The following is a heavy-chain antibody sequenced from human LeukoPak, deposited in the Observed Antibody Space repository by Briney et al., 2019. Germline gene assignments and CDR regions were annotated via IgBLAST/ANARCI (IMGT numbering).Heavy chain of an antibody. Sequence: PGGSLRLSCAASGFTFSNYAMSWVRQAPGKGLEWVAGISGTGGSTHYADSVKGRFTISRDNSKNTVYLQMRNLRVDHTAVYYCAKVVAGNIDYYFDYWGQGILVAVSS. CDR2: ISGTGGST. D-gene: IGHD2/OR15-2a*01. CDR1: GFTFSNYA. V-gene: IGHV3-23*01. CDR3: AKVVAGNIDYYFDY. J-gene: IGHJ4*02.